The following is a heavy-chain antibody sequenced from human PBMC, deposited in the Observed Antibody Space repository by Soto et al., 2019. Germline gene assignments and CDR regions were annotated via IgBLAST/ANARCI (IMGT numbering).Heavy chain of an antibody. CDR1: GGSISSSSYY. CDR3: ARLDSSGWNGAFDI. CDR2: IYYSGST. J-gene: IGHJ3*02. D-gene: IGHD6-19*01. Sequence: SETLSLTCTVSGGSISSSSYYWGWIRQPPGKGLEWIGSIYYSGSTYYNSSLKSRVTISVDTSKNQFSLKLSSVTAADTAVYYCARLDSSGWNGAFDIWGQGTMVTVSS. V-gene: IGHV4-39*01.